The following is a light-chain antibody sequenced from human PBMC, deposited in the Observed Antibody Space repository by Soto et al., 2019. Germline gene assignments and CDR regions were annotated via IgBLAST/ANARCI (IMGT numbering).Light chain of an antibody. CDR2: DAS. V-gene: IGKV1-33*01. CDR1: QDISNY. J-gene: IGKJ3*01. Sequence: DIQMTQSPSSLSASVGDRVTITCQASQDISNYLNWYQQKPGQAPKLLIYDASIVETGVPSRFSGSGSGTDFTFTISSLQPEDFATYYCQQFDALFTFGPGTTVDFK. CDR3: QQFDALFT.